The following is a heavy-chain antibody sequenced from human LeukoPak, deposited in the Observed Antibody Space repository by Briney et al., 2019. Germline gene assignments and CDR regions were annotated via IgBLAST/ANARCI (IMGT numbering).Heavy chain of an antibody. J-gene: IGHJ4*02. CDR3: ARRRVGATLDY. CDR2: IIPILGIA. D-gene: IGHD1-26*01. CDR1: GGTFSSYA. V-gene: IGHV1-69*04. Sequence: SVKVSCKASGGTFSSYAISWVRQAPGQGLEWMGRIIPILGIANYAQKFQGRVTITADKSTSTAYMELSSLRSDDTAVYYCARRRVGATLDYWGQGTLVTVSS.